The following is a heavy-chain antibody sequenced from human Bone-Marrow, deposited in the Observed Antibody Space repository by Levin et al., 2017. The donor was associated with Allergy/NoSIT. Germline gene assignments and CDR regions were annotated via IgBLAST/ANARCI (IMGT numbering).Heavy chain of an antibody. V-gene: IGHV3-74*01. CDR1: GFTFSSYW. J-gene: IGHJ6*02. CDR3: AREAGGSSWYGYYYGMDV. D-gene: IGHD6-13*01. CDR2: INSDGSST. Sequence: GGSLRLSCAASGFTFSSYWMHWVRQAPGKGLVWVSRINSDGSSTSYADSVKGRFTISRDNAKNTLYLQMNSLRAEDTAVYYCAREAGGSSWYGYYYGMDVWGQGTTVTVSS.